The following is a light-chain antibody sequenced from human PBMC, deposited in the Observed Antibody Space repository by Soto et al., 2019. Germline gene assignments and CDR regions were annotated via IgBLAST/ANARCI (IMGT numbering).Light chain of an antibody. CDR1: QSVSSY. Sequence: EIVLTQSPATLSLSPGERATLSRRASQSVSSYLAWYQQKPGQAPRLLIYDASNRATGIPARFSGSGSGTDLPLTISSLEPEDFAVYYCQQRSNWPPGLTFGGGTKVEIK. CDR2: DAS. V-gene: IGKV3-11*01. CDR3: QQRSNWPPGLT. J-gene: IGKJ4*01.